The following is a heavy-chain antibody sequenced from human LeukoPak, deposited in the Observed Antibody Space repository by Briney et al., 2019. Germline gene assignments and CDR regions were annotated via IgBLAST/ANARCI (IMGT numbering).Heavy chain of an antibody. V-gene: IGHV4-4*07. CDR3: ARDRVVLLYAFDI. D-gene: IGHD3-10*01. CDR2: GYTSGST. J-gene: IGHJ3*02. CDR1: GASISSYF. Sequence: PSETLSLTCTVSGASISSYFWNWMRQPAGKGLEWIGRGYTSGSTNYNPSLKSRVTMSVDTSKNQFSLKLSSVTAADTAVYYCARDRVVLLYAFDIWGQGTMVTVSS.